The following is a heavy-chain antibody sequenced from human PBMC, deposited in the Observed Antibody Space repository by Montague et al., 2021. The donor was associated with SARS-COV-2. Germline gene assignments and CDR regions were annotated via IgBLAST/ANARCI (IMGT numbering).Heavy chain of an antibody. Sequence: SLRLSCAASGFTFSSYAMSWVRQAPGKGLEWVSVIDDNTYYADSVKGRFTISRDNAKNPLYLQMNSLRAEDTAVYYCARDPLDYGLWSSGSYYNAYYYYYGMDVWGQGTTVTVSS. CDR3: ARDPLDYGLWSSGSYYNAYYYYYGMDV. CDR1: GFTFSSYA. D-gene: IGHD3-10*01. CDR2: IDDNT. V-gene: IGHV3-23*01. J-gene: IGHJ6*02.